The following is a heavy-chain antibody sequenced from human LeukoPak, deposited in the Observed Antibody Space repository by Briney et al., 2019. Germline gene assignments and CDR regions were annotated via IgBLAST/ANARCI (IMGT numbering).Heavy chain of an antibody. CDR3: ARDRGGWFDP. Sequence: GGSMRLSCAPSGVTFSGYCMNWVRQARGNRLEWVSSISTSSSYKYYAYSVKGRFTISRDNAKNSLYLQMNSLRAEDTAVYYCARDRGGWFDPWGQGTLVTVSS. D-gene: IGHD3-10*01. V-gene: IGHV3-21*01. CDR1: GVTFSGYC. J-gene: IGHJ5*02. CDR2: ISTSSSYK.